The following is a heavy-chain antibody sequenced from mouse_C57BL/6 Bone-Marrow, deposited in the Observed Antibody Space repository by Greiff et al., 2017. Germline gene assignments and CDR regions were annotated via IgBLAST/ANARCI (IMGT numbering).Heavy chain of an antibody. Sequence: DVMLVESGEGLVKPGGSLKLSCAASGFTFSSYAMSWVRQTPEKRLEWVAYISSGGDYIYYADTVKGRFTISRDNARNTLYLQMSSLKSEDTAMYYCTREHYYYGSSYYWYFDVWGTGTTVTVSS. J-gene: IGHJ1*03. CDR3: TREHYYYGSSYYWYFDV. CDR2: ISSGGDYI. D-gene: IGHD1-1*01. CDR1: GFTFSSYA. V-gene: IGHV5-9-1*02.